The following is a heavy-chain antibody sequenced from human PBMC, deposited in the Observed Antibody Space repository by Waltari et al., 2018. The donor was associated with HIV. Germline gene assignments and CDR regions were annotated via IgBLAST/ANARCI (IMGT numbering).Heavy chain of an antibody. CDR1: GFPFSSYG. D-gene: IGHD1-1*01. CDR3: AKDKGGVTYIFDY. J-gene: IGHJ4*02. CDR2: ISYDGSNK. Sequence: QVQLVESGGGVVQPGRSLRLSCAASGFPFSSYGMPWVRQAPGKGLEWVAVISYDGSNKYYADAVKGRFTISRDNSKNTLDLQMNSLRAEDTAVYYCAKDKGGVTYIFDYWGQGTLVTVSS. V-gene: IGHV3-30*18.